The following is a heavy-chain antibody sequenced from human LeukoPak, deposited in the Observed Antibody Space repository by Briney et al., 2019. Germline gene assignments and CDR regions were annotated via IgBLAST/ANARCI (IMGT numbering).Heavy chain of an antibody. V-gene: IGHV3-9*01. J-gene: IGHJ4*02. Sequence: PGGSLRLSCAASGFTFHHYAIHWVRQVPGKGLEWVSGISWNSASIGYADSVKGRFTISRDNAKNSVYLQMNSLRAEDTAFYYCAKDKAPLYSGYDWDLDFWGRGTLVTVSS. CDR2: ISWNSASI. CDR3: AKDKAPLYSGYDWDLDF. D-gene: IGHD5-12*01. CDR1: GFTFHHYA.